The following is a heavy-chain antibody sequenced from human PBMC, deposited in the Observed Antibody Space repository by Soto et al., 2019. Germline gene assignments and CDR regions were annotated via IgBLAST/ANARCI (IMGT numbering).Heavy chain of an antibody. V-gene: IGHV4-4*07. J-gene: IGHJ5*02. CDR3: VRGGSKTLRAWFDH. D-gene: IGHD5-12*01. Sequence: KPSETLSLTCPVSGASISGFYWSWIRKSAGKGLEWIRRIYATGTTDYNPSLQSRVMMSVETSKKQFSLKLRSVTAADTAAYYWVRGGSKTLRAWFDHWGQVISVTVSS. CDR2: IYATGTT. CDR1: GASISGFY.